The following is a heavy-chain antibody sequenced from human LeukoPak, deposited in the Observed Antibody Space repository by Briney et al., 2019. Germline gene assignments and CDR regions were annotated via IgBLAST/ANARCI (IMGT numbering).Heavy chain of an antibody. D-gene: IGHD1-20*01. Sequence: GESLKISCKGSGYSFTSYWIGWVRQMPGKGLEWMGIIYPGDSDTRYSPSFQGQVTISADKSISTAYLQWSSLEASDTAMYYCARRTYNWRPKEMGTHFDYWGQGTLVTVSS. CDR1: GYSFTSYW. CDR2: IYPGDSDT. V-gene: IGHV5-51*01. CDR3: ARRTYNWRPKEMGTHFDY. J-gene: IGHJ4*02.